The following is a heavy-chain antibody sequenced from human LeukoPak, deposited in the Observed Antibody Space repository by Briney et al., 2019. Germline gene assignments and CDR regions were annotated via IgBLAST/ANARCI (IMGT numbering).Heavy chain of an antibody. CDR2: INHSGST. D-gene: IGHD3-9*01. Sequence: SETLSLTCAVYGGSFSGYYWSWIRQPPGKGLEWIGEINHSGSTNYNPSLKSRVTISVDTSKNQFSLKLSSVTAADTAVYYCARIFHFAVRNWFDPWGQGTLVTVSS. CDR1: GGSFSGYY. J-gene: IGHJ5*02. V-gene: IGHV4-34*01. CDR3: ARIFHFAVRNWFDP.